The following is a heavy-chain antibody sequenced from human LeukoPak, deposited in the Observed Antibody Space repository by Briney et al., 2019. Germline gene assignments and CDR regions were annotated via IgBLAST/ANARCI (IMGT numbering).Heavy chain of an antibody. V-gene: IGHV1-18*01. CDR3: ARDFPYSSSPEEFDY. CDR2: ISAYNGNT. D-gene: IGHD6-6*01. Sequence: ASVKVSCKASGYTFTSYGISWVRQAPGQGLEWMGWISAYNGNTNYAQKLRGRVTMTTDTSTSTAYMELRSLRSDDTAVYYCARDFPYSSSPEEFDYWGQGTLVTVSS. CDR1: GYTFTSYG. J-gene: IGHJ4*02.